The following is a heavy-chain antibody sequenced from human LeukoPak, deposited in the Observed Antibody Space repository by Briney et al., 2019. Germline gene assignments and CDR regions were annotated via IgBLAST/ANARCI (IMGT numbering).Heavy chain of an antibody. D-gene: IGHD3-16*01. CDR2: IWYDGSNK. CDR3: ASGGMWGAYYFDY. Sequence: AGRSLRLSCAASGFTFSSYGMHWVRQAPGKGLEWVAVIWYDGSNKYYADSVKGRFTISRDNSKNTLYLQMNSLRAEDTAVYYCASGGMWGAYYFDYWGQGTLVTVSS. CDR1: GFTFSSYG. V-gene: IGHV3-33*01. J-gene: IGHJ4*02.